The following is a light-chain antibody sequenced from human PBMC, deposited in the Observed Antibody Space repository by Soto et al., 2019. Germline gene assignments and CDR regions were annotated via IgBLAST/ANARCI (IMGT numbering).Light chain of an antibody. CDR1: QSVSSY. CDR3: QQRSNWPPLFT. Sequence: EIVLTQSPATLSLSPGERATLSCRASQSVSSYLAWYQQKPGQAPRLLIYDASNRATGIPARFSGSGSGTDFTLTISSLEPEDFAVYSGQQRSNWPPLFTFGPGTKVDIK. CDR2: DAS. V-gene: IGKV3-11*01. J-gene: IGKJ3*01.